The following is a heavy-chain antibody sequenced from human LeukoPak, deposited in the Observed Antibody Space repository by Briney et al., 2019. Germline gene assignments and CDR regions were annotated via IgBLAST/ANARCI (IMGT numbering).Heavy chain of an antibody. V-gene: IGHV4-59*08. CDR3: ARLVAAAGSVTIDY. CDR1: GGSISSYY. CDR2: IYYSGST. D-gene: IGHD6-13*01. Sequence: SETLSLTCTVSGGSISSYYWSWIRQPPGKGLEWIGYIYYSGSTNYNPSLKSRVTISVDTPKNQFSLKLSSVTAADTAVYYCARLVAAAGSVTIDYWGQGTLVTVSS. J-gene: IGHJ4*02.